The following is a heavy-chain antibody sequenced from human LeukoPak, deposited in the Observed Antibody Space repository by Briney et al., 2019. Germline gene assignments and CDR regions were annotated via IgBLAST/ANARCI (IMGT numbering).Heavy chain of an antibody. J-gene: IGHJ5*02. Sequence: WETLSLTCAVSGGSISSTNWWSCVRQPPGKGLEWIGEINHSGSTNYNPSLKSRVTLSVDKSNNQFSLKLSSVTAADTAIYYCARARKENYYDSSGRWFDRWGQGTLVTVPS. CDR2: INHSGST. CDR3: ARARKENYYDSSGRWFDR. CDR1: GGSISSTNW. D-gene: IGHD3-22*01. V-gene: IGHV4-4*02.